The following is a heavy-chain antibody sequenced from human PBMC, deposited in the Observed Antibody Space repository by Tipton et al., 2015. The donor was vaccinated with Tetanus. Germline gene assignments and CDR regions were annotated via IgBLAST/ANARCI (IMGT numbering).Heavy chain of an antibody. Sequence: TLSLTCTVSGGSISSSSYYWGWIRQPPGKGLEWIGSMSYSGSTFQNPSLNSRVTISLDTSKNQFSLTLRSVTAADTAVYYCATTTDNWFDPWGQGTLVTVSS. CDR2: MSYSGST. V-gene: IGHV4-39*01. CDR1: GGSISSSSYY. J-gene: IGHJ5*02. D-gene: IGHD1/OR15-1a*01. CDR3: ATTTDNWFDP.